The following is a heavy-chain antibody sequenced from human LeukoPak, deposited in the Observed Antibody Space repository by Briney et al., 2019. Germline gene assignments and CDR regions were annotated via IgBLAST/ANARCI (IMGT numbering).Heavy chain of an antibody. D-gene: IGHD3-10*01. J-gene: IGHJ4*02. CDR2: INPNGGGT. V-gene: IGHV1-2*06. CDR3: ARIMVRGAIHY. Sequence: ASVKVSCKASGYTFTGYYMHWVRQAPGQGLEWMGRINPNGGGTNYAQKFQGRVTMTRDTSISTAYMELSRLRSDDTAVDYCARIMVRGAIHYWGQGTLVTVSS. CDR1: GYTFTGYY.